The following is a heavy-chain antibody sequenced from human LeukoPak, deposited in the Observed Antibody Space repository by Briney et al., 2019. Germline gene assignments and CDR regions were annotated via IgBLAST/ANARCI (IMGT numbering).Heavy chain of an antibody. CDR1: GYSFTTYG. Sequence: GASVKVSCKTSGYSFTTYGISWVRQAPGQGLEWMGWISPDNENTKYAENLQGRVTMTTDTSTYTAYMELKSLKSEDTAVYYCAREYGIATIGIPYYLDFWGQGTPVTVSS. J-gene: IGHJ4*02. D-gene: IGHD6-13*01. V-gene: IGHV1-18*01. CDR3: AREYGIATIGIPYYLDF. CDR2: ISPDNENT.